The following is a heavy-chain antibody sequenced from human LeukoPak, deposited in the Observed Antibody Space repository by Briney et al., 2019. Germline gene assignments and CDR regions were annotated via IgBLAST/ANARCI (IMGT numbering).Heavy chain of an antibody. CDR1: GGSIGSSSYY. D-gene: IGHD6-19*01. CDR2: IYYSGTT. J-gene: IGHJ6*02. CDR3: ARRSYSSGWDYYYYAMDF. V-gene: IGHV4-39*01. Sequence: PSETLSLTCTVSGGSIGSSSYYWGWIRQPPGKGLEWIGTIYYSGTTYYNPSLKSRVTISVDTSKNQFSLKLSSVTAADTAVYYCARRSYSSGWDYYYYAMDFWGQGTTVTVSS.